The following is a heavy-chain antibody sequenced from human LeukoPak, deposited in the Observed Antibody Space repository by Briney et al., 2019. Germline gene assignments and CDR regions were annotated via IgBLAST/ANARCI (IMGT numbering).Heavy chain of an antibody. CDR3: ARGKRGRIAVAAEYYFDY. V-gene: IGHV1-46*01. CDR2: INPSGGST. D-gene: IGHD6-19*01. Sequence: GASVKVSCKASGYTFTSYYMHWVRQAPGQGLEWMGIINPSGGSTGYAQKFQGRVTMTRDTSTSTVYMELSSLRSEDTAVYYCARGKRGRIAVAAEYYFDYWGQGTLVTVSS. J-gene: IGHJ4*02. CDR1: GYTFTSYY.